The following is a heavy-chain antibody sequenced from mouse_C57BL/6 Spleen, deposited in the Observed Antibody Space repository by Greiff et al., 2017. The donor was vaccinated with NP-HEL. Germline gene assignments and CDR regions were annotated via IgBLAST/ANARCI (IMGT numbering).Heavy chain of an antibody. D-gene: IGHD1-1*01. CDR3: ARIGNYYGSSSAWFAY. Sequence: QVQLQQPGAELVMPGASVKLSCKASGYTFTSYWMHWVKQRPGQGLEWIGEIDPSDSYTNYNQKFKGKSTLTVDKSSSTAYMQLSSLTSEDSAVYYCARIGNYYGSSSAWFAYWGQVTLVTVSA. CDR1: GYTFTSYW. V-gene: IGHV1-69*01. CDR2: IDPSDSYT. J-gene: IGHJ3*01.